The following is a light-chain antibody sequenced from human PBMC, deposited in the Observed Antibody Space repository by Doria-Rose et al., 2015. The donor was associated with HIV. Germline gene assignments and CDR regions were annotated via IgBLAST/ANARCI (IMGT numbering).Light chain of an antibody. CDR1: QSVFYSSNNKNY. CDR2: WAS. V-gene: IGKV4-1*01. J-gene: IGKJ4*01. Sequence: DIQMTQSPDSLAVSLGERATINCKSSQSVFYSSNNKNYLAWYQQKPGQPPKLLIYWASTRESGVPDRFSGSGSGTDFTLTISSLQAEDVAVYYCQQYYSTALFGGGTKVEIK. CDR3: QQYYSTAL.